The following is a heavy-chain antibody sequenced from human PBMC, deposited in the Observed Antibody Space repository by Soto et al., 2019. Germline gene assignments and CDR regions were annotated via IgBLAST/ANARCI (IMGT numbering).Heavy chain of an antibody. V-gene: IGHV3-23*01. CDR1: GFNFGNYA. CDR3: ENDWGRIAVAGWTD. D-gene: IGHD6-19*01. J-gene: IGHJ4*02. Sequence: EVQLLESGGGLVQPGGSLRLSCTASGFNFGNYAMGWARQAPGKGLEWLSSLAVPYTGAQTYYADSVAGRLTVSRDDSKNTLYLELNSLRAEDTAVYYCENDWGRIAVAGWTDWGPGTLVTVSS. CDR2: VPYTGAQT.